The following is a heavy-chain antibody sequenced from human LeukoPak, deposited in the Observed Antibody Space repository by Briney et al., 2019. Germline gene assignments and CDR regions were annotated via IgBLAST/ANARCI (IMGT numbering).Heavy chain of an antibody. D-gene: IGHD6-19*01. V-gene: IGHV1-69*13. CDR1: GGTFSSYA. CDR3: ARLTGLSSGWLWAWDYYYYGMDV. J-gene: IGHJ6*02. CDR2: IIPIFGTA. Sequence: GASVKVSCKASGGTFSSYAISWVRQAPGQGLEWMGGIIPIFGTANYAQKFQGRVTITADESTSTAYMELSSLRSEDTAVYYCARLTGLSSGWLWAWDYYYYGMDVWGQGTTVTVSS.